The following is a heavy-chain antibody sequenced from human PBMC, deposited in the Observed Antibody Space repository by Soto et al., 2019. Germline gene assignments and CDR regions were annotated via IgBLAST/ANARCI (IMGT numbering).Heavy chain of an antibody. CDR1: GFTFSSYA. CDR2: IAFDGSKK. D-gene: IGHD4-17*01. J-gene: IGHJ5*02. CDR3: AKDGSDYGDWGNWFDP. Sequence: QVQLVESGGGVVQPGRSLRLSCAASGFTFSSYAMHWVRQAPGKGLEWVAVIAFDGSKKYYADSVKGRFTISRDNSKNTLQLQMNSLRAEDTAVYYCAKDGSDYGDWGNWFDPWGQGTLVSVSS. V-gene: IGHV3-30*04.